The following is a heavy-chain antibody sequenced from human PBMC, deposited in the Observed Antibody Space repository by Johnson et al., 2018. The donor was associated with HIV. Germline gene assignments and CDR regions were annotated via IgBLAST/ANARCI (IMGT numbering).Heavy chain of an antibody. D-gene: IGHD5-18*01. CDR2: ISYDGSNK. J-gene: IGHJ3*02. Sequence: QVQLVESGGGVVQPGGSLRLSCAASGFTFSSFGMHWVRQAPGKGLEWVTVISYDGSNKYYADSVKGRFTISRDNSKNTLYLQMNSLRAEDTAVYYCARDETAMAVGAFDIWGQGTMVTVSS. CDR1: GFTFSSFG. CDR3: ARDETAMAVGAFDI. V-gene: IGHV3-30*03.